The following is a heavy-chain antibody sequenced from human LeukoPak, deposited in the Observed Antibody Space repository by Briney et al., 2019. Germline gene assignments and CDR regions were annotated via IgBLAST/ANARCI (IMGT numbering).Heavy chain of an antibody. Sequence: PGGSLRLSCAASGFTFSRYWMSWVRQAPGKGLEWVANIKQDGSEKYYVDSVKGRCTITRDNAKNSLYLQMNSLRAEDTAVYYCARSAGSSSWYEGYYFDYWGQGTLVTVSS. J-gene: IGHJ4*02. CDR2: IKQDGSEK. D-gene: IGHD6-13*01. CDR1: GFTFSRYW. CDR3: ARSAGSSSWYEGYYFDY. V-gene: IGHV3-7*01.